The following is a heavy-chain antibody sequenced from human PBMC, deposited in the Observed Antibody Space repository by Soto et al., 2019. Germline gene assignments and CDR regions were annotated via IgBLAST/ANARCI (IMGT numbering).Heavy chain of an antibody. Sequence: GGSLRLSCAASGFTFSSYGMHWVRQAPGKGLEWVAVISYDGSNKYYADSVKGRFTISRDNSKNTLYLQMNSLRAEDTAVYYCAKFKSPGYYYYGMDVWGQGTTVTVSS. V-gene: IGHV3-30*18. D-gene: IGHD2-8*02. CDR3: AKFKSPGYYYYGMDV. CDR2: ISYDGSNK. CDR1: GFTFSSYG. J-gene: IGHJ6*02.